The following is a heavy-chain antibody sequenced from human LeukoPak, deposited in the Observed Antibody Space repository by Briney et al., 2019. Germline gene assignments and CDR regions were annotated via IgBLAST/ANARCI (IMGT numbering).Heavy chain of an antibody. CDR2: IIPIFGTA. V-gene: IGHV1-69*05. CDR1: GGTFSSYA. D-gene: IGHD1-26*01. CDR3: ARWVHSGSYNYFDY. J-gene: IGHJ4*02. Sequence: SVKVSCKASGGTFSSYAISWVRQAPGQGLEWMGGIIPIFGTANYAQKFQGRVTITTDESTSTAYMELSSLRSEDTAVYYCARWVHSGSYNYFDYWGQGTLVTVSS.